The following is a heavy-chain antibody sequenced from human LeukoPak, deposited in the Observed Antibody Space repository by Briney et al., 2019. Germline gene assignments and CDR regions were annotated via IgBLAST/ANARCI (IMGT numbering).Heavy chain of an antibody. D-gene: IGHD2-2*01. J-gene: IGHJ4*02. CDR3: ARADCSSTSCFLFDY. CDR2: INPSGGST. CDR1: GYTFTSYY. V-gene: IGHV1-46*01. Sequence: ASMKVSCKASGYTFTSYYMHWVRQAPGQGLEWMGIINPSGGSTSYAQKFQGRVTMTRDTSTSTVYMELSSLRSEDTAVYYCARADCSSTSCFLFDYWGQGTLVTVSS.